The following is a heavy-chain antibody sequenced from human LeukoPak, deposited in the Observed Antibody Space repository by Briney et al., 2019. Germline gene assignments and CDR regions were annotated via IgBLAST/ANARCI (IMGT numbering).Heavy chain of an antibody. D-gene: IGHD2-2*01. Sequence: GGSLRLSCEASGFTLSRYSKSWVRQAPGKGVEGVSTVGNSGGRTFYADSVKGRFTISRDNSKNTLFLQMNSLRAEDTAVYSCAKQTKSYCSSTTCWGFDSWGQGTLVSVSS. CDR2: VGNSGGRT. J-gene: IGHJ4*02. CDR3: AKQTKSYCSSTTCWGFDS. CDR1: GFTLSRYS. V-gene: IGHV3-23*01.